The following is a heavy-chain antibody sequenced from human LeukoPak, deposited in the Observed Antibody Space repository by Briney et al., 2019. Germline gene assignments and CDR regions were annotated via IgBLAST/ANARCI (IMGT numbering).Heavy chain of an antibody. V-gene: IGHV4-61*02. Sequence: SQTLSLTCTVSGGSISSGSFYWSWIRQPAGKGLEWIGRIYSSGSTNYNPSLKSRVTISVDTSKNQFSLKLSSVTAADTAVYYCARVLPALPTVRPINWFDPWGQGTLVTVSS. CDR2: IYSSGST. CDR3: ARVLPALPTVRPINWFDP. J-gene: IGHJ5*02. D-gene: IGHD3-10*01. CDR1: GGSISSGSFY.